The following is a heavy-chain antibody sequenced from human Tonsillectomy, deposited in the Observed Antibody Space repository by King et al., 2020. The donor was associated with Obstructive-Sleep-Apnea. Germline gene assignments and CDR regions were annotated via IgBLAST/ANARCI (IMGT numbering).Heavy chain of an antibody. V-gene: IGHV3-64D*06. Sequence: VQLVESGGGLVQPGGSLRLSCSASGFTFSSYAMHWVRQAPGKGLEYVSAISSNVGSTYYADSVKGRFTISRDNSKNTLYLQMSSLRAEDTAVYYCVVGDDSSDYYYTYDYWGQGTLVTVSS. D-gene: IGHD3-22*01. CDR1: GFTFSSYA. J-gene: IGHJ4*02. CDR2: ISSNVGST. CDR3: VVGDDSSDYYYTYDY.